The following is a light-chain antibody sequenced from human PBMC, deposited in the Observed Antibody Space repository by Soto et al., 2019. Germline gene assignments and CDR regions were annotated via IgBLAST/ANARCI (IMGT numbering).Light chain of an antibody. CDR1: NIGGKS. J-gene: IGLJ2*01. Sequence: SYELTQQPSVSLAPGETAKITCGGNNIGGKSVHWYQRKPGQAPTLLIYNDGDRPSGIPERFSGSNSGNMATLTVSRVEAGDEADYYCQVWGSNADPYVVFGGGTKLTVL. CDR2: NDG. CDR3: QVWGSNADPYVV. V-gene: IGLV3-21*04.